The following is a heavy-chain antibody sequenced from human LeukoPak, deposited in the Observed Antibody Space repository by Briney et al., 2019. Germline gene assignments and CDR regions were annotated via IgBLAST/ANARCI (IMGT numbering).Heavy chain of an antibody. CDR1: GYTFTSYY. CDR2: INPSGGST. CDR3: ASSEGILTGYYGP. Sequence: ASVNVSCKASGYTFTSYYMHWVRQAPGQGLEWMGIINPSGGSTSYAQKFQGRVTMTRDTSTSTVYMELSSLRSEDTAVYYCASSEGILTGYYGPWGQGTLVTVSS. J-gene: IGHJ5*02. D-gene: IGHD3-9*01. V-gene: IGHV1-46*01.